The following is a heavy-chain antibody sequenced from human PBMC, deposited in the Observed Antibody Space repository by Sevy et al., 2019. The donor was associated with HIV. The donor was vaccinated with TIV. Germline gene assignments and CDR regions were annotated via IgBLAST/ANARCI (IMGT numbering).Heavy chain of an antibody. V-gene: IGHV3-48*01. D-gene: IGHD6-19*01. CDR3: ARDLWLANYYYYGMDV. CDR1: GFTFSSYS. J-gene: IGHJ6*02. Sequence: GGSLRLSCAASGFTFSSYSMNWVRQAPGKGLEWVSYISSSSSTIYYADSVKGRFTISRDNAKNSLYLQMNSLRAEDMAVYYCARDLWLANYYYYGMDVWGQGTTVTVSS. CDR2: ISSSSSTI.